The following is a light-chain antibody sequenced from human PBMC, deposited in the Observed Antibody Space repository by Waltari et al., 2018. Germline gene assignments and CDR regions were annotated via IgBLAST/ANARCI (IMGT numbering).Light chain of an antibody. V-gene: IGKV3-20*01. J-gene: IGKJ1*01. CDR1: QSVGSNY. CDR2: GAS. CDR3: QHYVRTWA. Sequence: EIVLTQSPGTLSLSPGESATLSCRASQSVGSNYLAWYQQIPGQAPRLLIYGASSRATSSPDRFSGSGSGTDFTISISRLEPEDFAVYYCQHYVRTWAFGQGTKVEIK.